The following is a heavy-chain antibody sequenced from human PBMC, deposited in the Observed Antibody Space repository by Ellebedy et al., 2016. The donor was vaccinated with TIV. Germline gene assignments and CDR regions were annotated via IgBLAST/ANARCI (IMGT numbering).Heavy chain of an antibody. CDR1: GFTFSNYW. V-gene: IGHV3-7*01. Sequence: ESLKISCAASGFTFSNYWMTWVRQAPGKGLEWVANIKQGGSERYYVDSVKGRFTISRDNAKNSLYLQMNSLTAEDTAVYYCARDQWLGRAYYFDYWGQGTLVTVSS. D-gene: IGHD6-19*01. J-gene: IGHJ4*02. CDR2: IKQGGSER. CDR3: ARDQWLGRAYYFDY.